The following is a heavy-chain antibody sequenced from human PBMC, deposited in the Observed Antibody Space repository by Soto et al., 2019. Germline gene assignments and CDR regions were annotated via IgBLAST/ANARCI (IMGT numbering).Heavy chain of an antibody. CDR3: ARGMSIAARRYYYYGMDV. CDR2: INPSGGST. Sequence: ASVKVSCKASGYTFTSYYMHWVRQAPGQGLEWMGIINPSGGSTGYAQKFQGRVTMARDTSTSTVYMELSSLRSEDTAVYYCARGMSIAARRYYYYGMDVWGQGTTVTVSS. V-gene: IGHV1-46*01. J-gene: IGHJ6*02. D-gene: IGHD6-6*01. CDR1: GYTFTSYY.